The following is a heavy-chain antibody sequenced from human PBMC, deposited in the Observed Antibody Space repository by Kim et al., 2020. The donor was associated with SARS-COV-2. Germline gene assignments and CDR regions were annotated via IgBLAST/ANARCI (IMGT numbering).Heavy chain of an antibody. Sequence: GGSLRLSCAASGFTFSSYGMHWVRQAPGKGVEWVAVIWYDGSNKYYADSVKGRFTISRDNSKNTLYLQMNSLRAEDTAVYYCARDGIVGATPMFDYWGQGTLVTVSS. V-gene: IGHV3-33*01. CDR3: ARDGIVGATPMFDY. J-gene: IGHJ4*02. CDR1: GFTFSSYG. D-gene: IGHD1-26*01. CDR2: IWYDGSNK.